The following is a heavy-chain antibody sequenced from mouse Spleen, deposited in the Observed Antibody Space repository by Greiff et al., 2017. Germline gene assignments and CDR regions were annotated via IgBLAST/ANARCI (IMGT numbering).Heavy chain of an antibody. CDR2: ISYDGSN. CDR3: ARAGTGVYWYFDV. Sequence: ESGPGLVKPSQSLSLTCSVTGYSITSGYYWNWIRQLPGNKLEWMGYISYDGSNNYNPSLKNRISITRDTSRNQFFLKLNSVTTEDTATYCCARAGTGVYWYFDVWGAGTTVTVSS. J-gene: IGHJ1*01. V-gene: IGHV3-6*01. D-gene: IGHD4-1*01. CDR1: GYSITSGYY.